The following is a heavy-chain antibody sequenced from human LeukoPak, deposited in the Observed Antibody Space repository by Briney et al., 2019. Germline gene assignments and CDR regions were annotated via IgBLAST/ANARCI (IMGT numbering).Heavy chain of an antibody. CDR3: ARTPGPAVAGGAFDI. J-gene: IGHJ3*02. CDR1: GGSISFYD. D-gene: IGHD4-23*01. Sequence: SETLSLTCTVSGGSISFYDWSWIRQPPGKGLGWIGHIYSRGSTNYNPSLKSRVTISVDTSKNQFSLKLSSVTAADTAVYYCARTPGPAVAGGAFDIWGQGTMVTVSS. CDR2: IYSRGST. V-gene: IGHV4-59*12.